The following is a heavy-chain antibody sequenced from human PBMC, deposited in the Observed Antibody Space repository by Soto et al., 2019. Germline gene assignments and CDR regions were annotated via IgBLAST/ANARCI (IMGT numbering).Heavy chain of an antibody. V-gene: IGHV3-23*01. CDR2: ISDRGDTT. CDR1: GFTFSSNA. D-gene: IGHD1-1*01. J-gene: IGHJ4*02. CDR3: AKDKPGTTSFDY. Sequence: PGGSLRLSCAASGFTFSSNAMYWVRQAPGKGLEWVSAISDRGDTTHYADSVKGRFTISRDTSKNTLYLQLNTLRDDDTAVYYCAKDKPGTTSFDYWGQGTLVTVSS.